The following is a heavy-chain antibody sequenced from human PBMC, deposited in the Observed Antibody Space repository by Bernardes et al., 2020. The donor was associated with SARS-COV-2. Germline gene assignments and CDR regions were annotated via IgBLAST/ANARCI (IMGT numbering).Heavy chain of an antibody. V-gene: IGHV3-9*01. CDR3: AKDRYYYGSGSYPPNYYYYGMDV. J-gene: IGHJ6*02. Sequence: GWSLSLSCAASGFTFDDYAMHWVRQAPGKGLEWVSGISWNSGRIDYADSVKGRFTISRDNAKNSLYLQMNSLRAEDTALYYCAKDRYYYGSGSYPPNYYYYGMDVWGQGTTVTVSS. CDR2: ISWNSGRI. CDR1: GFTFDDYA. D-gene: IGHD3-10*01.